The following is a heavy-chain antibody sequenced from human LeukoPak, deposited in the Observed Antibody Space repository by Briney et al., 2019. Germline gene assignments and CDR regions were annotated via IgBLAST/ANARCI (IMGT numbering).Heavy chain of an antibody. D-gene: IGHD3-10*01. V-gene: IGHV1-18*01. CDR2: VSAYDGST. CDR3: ARGGRGGMDV. CDR1: GSSFTSYG. Sequence: ASVKVSCKASGSSFTSYGFTWVRRAPGPGLEWMGWVSAYDGSTNYAQKIRGRVTMTTDASKNTVYMELRSLRFDDTAVYYCARGGRGGMDVWGQGTTVTVSS. J-gene: IGHJ6*02.